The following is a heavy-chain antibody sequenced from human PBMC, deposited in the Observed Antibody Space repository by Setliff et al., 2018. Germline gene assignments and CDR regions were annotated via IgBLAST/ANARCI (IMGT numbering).Heavy chain of an antibody. Sequence: SETLSLTCAASGGTFSDYYWTWIRQPPGKGLEWIGEINHSGSTNYNPSLKSRVSISVDTSKNQFSLQLSSVTAADTAVYYCARHGTKWQLAALWGQGTLVTVSS. J-gene: IGHJ4*02. D-gene: IGHD1-7*01. CDR2: INHSGST. CDR1: GGTFSDYY. CDR3: ARHGTKWQLAAL. V-gene: IGHV4-34*01.